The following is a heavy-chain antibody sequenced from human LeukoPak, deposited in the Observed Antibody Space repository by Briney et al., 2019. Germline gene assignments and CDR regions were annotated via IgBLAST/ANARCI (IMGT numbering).Heavy chain of an antibody. CDR3: ARAFES. CDR1: GFTFSAYY. V-gene: IGHV3-7*01. Sequence: GGSLRLSCAASGFTFSAYYVTWIRQAPGKGLEWVANIKQDASERNYVDSVRGRFTISRDNAKNSVYLQMNSLRAEDTAVYYCARAFESWGQGILVTVSS. CDR2: IKQDASER. J-gene: IGHJ4*02.